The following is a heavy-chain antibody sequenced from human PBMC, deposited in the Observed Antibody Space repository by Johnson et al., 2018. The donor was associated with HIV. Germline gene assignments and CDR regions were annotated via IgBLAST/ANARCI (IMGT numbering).Heavy chain of an antibody. CDR2: ISWKSISL. CDR3: ARDRLWFGESDAFDI. D-gene: IGHD3-10*01. J-gene: IGHJ3*02. Sequence: VESGGGLAQPGRSLRLSCAASGFTFDDYAMHCVRQAPGKGLEWGSGISWKSISLAYADSVTGRFSMSRDDAMNSLYWEMNSLRAEDTAVYYCARDRLWFGESDAFDIWGQGTMVTVSS. CDR1: GFTFDDYA. V-gene: IGHV3-9*01.